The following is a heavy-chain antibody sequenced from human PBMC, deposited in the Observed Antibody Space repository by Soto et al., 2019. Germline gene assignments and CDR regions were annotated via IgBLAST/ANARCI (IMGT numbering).Heavy chain of an antibody. V-gene: IGHV4-59*08. Sequence: QVQLQESGPGLVKPSETLSLTCSVSGGSISTYYWSWIRQPPGKGLEWIGYIYYSGSTNYNPSLKSRVPISVYTSKNHFSLKLSSVTAADTAVYYCARQWGQVHRYFDLWGRGTLVTVSS. CDR2: IYYSGST. CDR3: ARQWGQVHRYFDL. CDR1: GGSISTYY. J-gene: IGHJ2*01. D-gene: IGHD1-26*01.